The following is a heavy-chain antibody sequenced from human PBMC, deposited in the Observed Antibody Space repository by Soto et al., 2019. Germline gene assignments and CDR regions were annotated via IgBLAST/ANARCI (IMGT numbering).Heavy chain of an antibody. V-gene: IGHV3-73*01. Sequence: HPGGSLRLSCATSGFTFSASAMHWVRQVSGKGLEWIARIRSKANNYATTYAPSVKGRFTISRDDSENTVYLQMNSLKTEDTAIYYCAKQIYSGNSWGQGTLVTVSS. J-gene: IGHJ4*02. CDR1: GFTFSASA. CDR3: AKQIYSGNS. CDR2: IRSKANNYAT. D-gene: IGHD1-26*01.